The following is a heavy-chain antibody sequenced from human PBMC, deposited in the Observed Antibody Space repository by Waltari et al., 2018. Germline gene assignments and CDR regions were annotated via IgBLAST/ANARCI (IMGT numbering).Heavy chain of an antibody. J-gene: IGHJ3*01. CDR3: ARQSGSGDVKGAFDV. D-gene: IGHD3-10*01. V-gene: IGHV4-38-2*01. Sequence: QVQLQESGPGLVKPSETLSLTCAVSGYSISSGYYWGWIRQPPGKGLEWIGSIYQSGSPYYRPTLKGRSTISVDTAKIQFALKLSSVTAADTAVYYCARQSGSGDVKGAFDVWGQGTMVTVSS. CDR1: GYSISSGYY. CDR2: IYQSGSP.